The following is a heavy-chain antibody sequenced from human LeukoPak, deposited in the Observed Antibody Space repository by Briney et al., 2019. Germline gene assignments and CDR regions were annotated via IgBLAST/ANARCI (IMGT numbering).Heavy chain of an antibody. CDR2: IYYTGST. CDR3: ARESPEYGSGAFSWFDL. Sequence: SETLSLTCTVSGGSISSYYWSWIRQPPGKGLEWIGYIYYTGSTDYNPSLKSRVTISVDTSKNQFSLKLTSVTAADTAVYYCARESPEYGSGAFSWFDLWGQGTLVTVSS. V-gene: IGHV4-59*01. D-gene: IGHD3-10*01. J-gene: IGHJ5*02. CDR1: GGSISSYY.